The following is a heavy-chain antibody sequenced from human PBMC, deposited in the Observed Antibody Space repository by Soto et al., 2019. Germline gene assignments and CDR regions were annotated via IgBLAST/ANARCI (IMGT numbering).Heavy chain of an antibody. Sequence: QIQLVQSGTEVRKPGASAKVSCKTSGYTFTNNDVCWVRQTPGQGLEWMGWISPYSGKTNYARKFKDRVTITTDTSTSTVYMELTSLTSDDTAVYYCAREGLLVLPDYWGQGTLVTVSS. CDR2: ISPYSGKT. V-gene: IGHV1-18*01. J-gene: IGHJ4*02. CDR3: AREGLLVLPDY. D-gene: IGHD2-2*01. CDR1: GYTFTNND.